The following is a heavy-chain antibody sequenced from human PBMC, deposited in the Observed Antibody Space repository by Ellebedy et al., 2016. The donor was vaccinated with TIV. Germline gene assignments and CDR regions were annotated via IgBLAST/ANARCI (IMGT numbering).Heavy chain of an antibody. D-gene: IGHD6-19*01. CDR3: ARGWTVAGSPDPSFF. CDR1: GGIFSTYG. CDR2: ITPIFGRA. Sequence: ASVKVSCXASGGIFSTYGINWVRQAPGQGLEWMGGITPIFGRADYAQKFQGRVIITADESTTTAYMELSSLRLEDTAVYYCARGWTVAGSPDPSFFWGQGTLVTVPS. J-gene: IGHJ4*02. V-gene: IGHV1-69*13.